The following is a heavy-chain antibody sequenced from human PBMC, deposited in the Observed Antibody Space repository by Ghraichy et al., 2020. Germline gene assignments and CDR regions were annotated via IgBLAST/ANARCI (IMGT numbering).Heavy chain of an antibody. J-gene: IGHJ4*02. CDR3: TFGAGNYDFWSGYYKY. D-gene: IGHD3-3*01. CDR1: GGTFSNYA. Sequence: KVSCKASGGTFSNYAISWVRQAPGQGLEWMGGIIPIFGTTNYAQKFQGRVTITADESTSTAYVELGSLKSQDSAVYYCTFGAGNYDFWSGYYKYWGQGTLVTVSS. V-gene: IGHV1-69*01. CDR2: IIPIFGTT.